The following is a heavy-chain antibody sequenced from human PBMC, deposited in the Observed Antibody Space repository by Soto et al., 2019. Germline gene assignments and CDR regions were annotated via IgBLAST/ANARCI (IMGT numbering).Heavy chain of an antibody. J-gene: IGHJ6*02. CDR3: ARDRQYDFWSGYYRYYYGMDV. D-gene: IGHD3-3*01. V-gene: IGHV1-69*06. CDR1: GCTFSSYA. CDR2: IIPIFGTA. Sequence: QVQLVQSGAEVKKPGSSVKVSCKASGCTFSSYAISWVRQAPGQGLEWMGGIIPIFGTANYAQKFQGRVTITADKSTSTAYMELSSLRSEDTAVYYCARDRQYDFWSGYYRYYYGMDVWGQGTTVTVSS.